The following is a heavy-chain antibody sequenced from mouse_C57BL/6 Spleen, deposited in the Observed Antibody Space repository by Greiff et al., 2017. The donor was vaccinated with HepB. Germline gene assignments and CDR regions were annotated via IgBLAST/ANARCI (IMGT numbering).Heavy chain of an antibody. Sequence: QVHVKQPGAELVKPGASVKLSCKASGYTFTSYWMHWVKQRPGQGLEWIGMIHPNSGSTNYNEKFKSKATLTVDKSSSTAYMQLSSLTSEDSAVYYCARDGYYPYYAMDYWGQGTSVTVSS. CDR1: GYTFTSYW. V-gene: IGHV1-64*01. CDR3: ARDGYYPYYAMDY. D-gene: IGHD2-3*01. CDR2: IHPNSGST. J-gene: IGHJ4*01.